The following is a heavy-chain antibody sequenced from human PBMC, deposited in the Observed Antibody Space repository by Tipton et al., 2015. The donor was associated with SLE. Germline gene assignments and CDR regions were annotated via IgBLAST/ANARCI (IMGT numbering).Heavy chain of an antibody. D-gene: IGHD1-26*01. CDR2: ISYDGSNK. Sequence: RSLRLSCAASGFTFSSYGMHWVRQAPGKGLEWVAVISYDGSNKYYADSVKGRFTISRDNSKNTLYLQMNSLRAEDTAVYYCAKGGSSVDYWGQGTLVTVSS. CDR1: GFTFSSYG. V-gene: IGHV3-30*18. CDR3: AKGGSSVDY. J-gene: IGHJ4*02.